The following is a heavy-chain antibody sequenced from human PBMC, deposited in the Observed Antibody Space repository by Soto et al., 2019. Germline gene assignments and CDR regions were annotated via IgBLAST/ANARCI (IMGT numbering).Heavy chain of an antibody. CDR3: ARETSAAWPYSLDY. Sequence: EVQLVESGGGLVQPGGSLRLSCAASGFTFSTYWMSCVRQAPGKGLEWVAKIKQGGGEKYYLDSVKGRFTISRDDAKNSLYLQMNSLRAEDTAVYYCARETSAAWPYSLDYWGQGTLVTVSS. CDR2: IKQGGGEK. CDR1: GFTFSTYW. D-gene: IGHD2-15*01. J-gene: IGHJ4*02. V-gene: IGHV3-7*01.